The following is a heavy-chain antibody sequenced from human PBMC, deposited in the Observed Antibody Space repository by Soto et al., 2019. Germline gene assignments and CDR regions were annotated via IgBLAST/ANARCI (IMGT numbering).Heavy chain of an antibody. J-gene: IGHJ5*02. CDR1: GGSISSYY. Sequence: SETLSLTCTVSGGSISSYYWSWIRQPPGKGLEWIGYIYYSGSTNYNPSLKSRVTISVDTSKNQFSLKLSSVTAADTAVYYCARQGVAAGLFDPWGQGTLVTVSS. V-gene: IGHV4-59*08. D-gene: IGHD6-13*01. CDR2: IYYSGST. CDR3: ARQGVAAGLFDP.